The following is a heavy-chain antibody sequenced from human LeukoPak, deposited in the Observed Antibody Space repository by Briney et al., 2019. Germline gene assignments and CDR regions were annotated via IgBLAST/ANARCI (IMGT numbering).Heavy chain of an antibody. CDR1: GGTFSSYA. Sequence: GASVKVSCKASGGTFSSYAISWVRQAPGQGLEWMGRIIPIFGTANYAQKFQGRVTITTDESTSTAYMELSSLRSGDTAVYYCARADRDGYNYDDFDYWGQGTLVTVSS. D-gene: IGHD5-24*01. CDR2: IIPIFGTA. J-gene: IGHJ4*02. V-gene: IGHV1-69*05. CDR3: ARADRDGYNYDDFDY.